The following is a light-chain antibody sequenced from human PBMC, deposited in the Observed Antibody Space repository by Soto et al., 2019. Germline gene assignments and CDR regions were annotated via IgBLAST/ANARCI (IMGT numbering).Light chain of an antibody. CDR1: SSNIGTNT. CDR2: SNN. V-gene: IGLV1-44*01. CDR3: AAWDDSLDAFV. Sequence: QSVLTQPPSASGAPGQRVTISCSGSSSNIGTNTVNWYQQLPGMAPKLLIYSNNVRPSGVPDRFSGSNSGTSASLAIGGLQSEDEADYYCAAWDDSLDAFVFGTGTKLTVL. J-gene: IGLJ1*01.